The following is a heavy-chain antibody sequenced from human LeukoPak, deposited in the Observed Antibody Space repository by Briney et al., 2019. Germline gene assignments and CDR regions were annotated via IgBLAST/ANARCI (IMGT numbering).Heavy chain of an antibody. V-gene: IGHV4-61*02. CDR1: GGSITSSRYY. J-gene: IGHJ6*03. CDR3: ARDALTGYYMDV. D-gene: IGHD3-9*01. CDR2: WYSTGTT. Sequence: SETLSLTCTVSGGSITSSRYYWSWIRQPAGKGLEWIGRWYSTGTTNYNPSLKSRVTISVDTSNNQLSLKVTSVTAADTAVYYCARDALTGYYMDVWGKGPRSPSP.